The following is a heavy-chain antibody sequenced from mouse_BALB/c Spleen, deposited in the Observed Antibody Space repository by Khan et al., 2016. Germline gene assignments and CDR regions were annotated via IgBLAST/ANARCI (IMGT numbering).Heavy chain of an antibody. J-gene: IGHJ2*01. V-gene: IGHV1-4*01. CDR2: INPSSSYT. CDR1: GYSFTSYT. Sequence: VQLQQSGAELARPGASVKMSCKASGYSFTSYTMHWVKQRPGQGLEWLGFINPSSSYTNYNQNFKDKATLTADKSSSTAYMQLSSLTSEDSAVYFCVRYSTTVVAPLDYWGQGTTLTVSS. CDR3: VRYSTTVVAPLDY. D-gene: IGHD1-1*01.